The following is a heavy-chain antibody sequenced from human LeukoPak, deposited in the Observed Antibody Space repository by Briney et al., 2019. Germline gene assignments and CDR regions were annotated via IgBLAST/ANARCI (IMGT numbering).Heavy chain of an antibody. J-gene: IGHJ4*02. V-gene: IGHV3-21*01. Sequence: GGSVRLSCAASGFTFSSYSMNWVRQAPGKGLEWVSSISSSSSYIYYADSVKGRFTISRDNAKNSLYLQMNSLRAEDTAVYYCAKNGYSSGWRPDYWGQGTLVTVSS. D-gene: IGHD6-19*01. CDR2: ISSSSSYI. CDR3: AKNGYSSGWRPDY. CDR1: GFTFSSYS.